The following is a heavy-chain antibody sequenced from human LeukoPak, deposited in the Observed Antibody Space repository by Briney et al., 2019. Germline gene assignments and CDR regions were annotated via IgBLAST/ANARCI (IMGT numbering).Heavy chain of an antibody. V-gene: IGHV3-21*01. D-gene: IGHD4-23*01. CDR1: GFIFSNAW. Sequence: PGGSLRLSCAASGFIFSNAWMSWVRQAPGKGLEWVSSISSSSSYIYYADSVKGRFTISRDNAKNSLYLQMNSLRAEDTAVYYCARVRWAATTRDAFDIWGQGTMVTVSS. CDR2: ISSSSSYI. J-gene: IGHJ3*02. CDR3: ARVRWAATTRDAFDI.